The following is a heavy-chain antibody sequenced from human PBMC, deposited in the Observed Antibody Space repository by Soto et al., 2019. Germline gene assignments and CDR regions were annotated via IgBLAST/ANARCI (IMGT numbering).Heavy chain of an antibody. CDR2: IYHSGST. V-gene: IGHV4-38-2*02. J-gene: IGHJ4*02. CDR3: ARDAGFGLFTFDY. CDR1: GYSISSGYY. Sequence: SETLSLTCAVSGYSISSGYYWGWIRQPPGKGLEWIGSIYHSGSTYYNPSLKSRVTISVDTSKNQFSLKLSSVTAADTAVYYCARDAGFGLFTFDYWGQGTLVTV. D-gene: IGHD3-3*01.